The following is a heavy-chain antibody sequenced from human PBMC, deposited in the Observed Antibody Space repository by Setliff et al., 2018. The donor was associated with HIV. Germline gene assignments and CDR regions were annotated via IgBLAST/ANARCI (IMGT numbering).Heavy chain of an antibody. CDR3: ARIWLHKGAGIPRFDP. CDR2: IYHTGST. D-gene: IGHD6-19*01. CDR1: GYSVNSDYH. V-gene: IGHV4-38-2*01. J-gene: IGHJ5*02. Sequence: PSETLSLTCVVSGYSVNSDYHWGWIRQSPGMGLEPPGRGLQWIGHIYHTGSTYYNPSHRGRVTMSIETSKDQFSLNLTSLTAADTAIYYCARIWLHKGAGIPRFDPWGQGILVTVSS.